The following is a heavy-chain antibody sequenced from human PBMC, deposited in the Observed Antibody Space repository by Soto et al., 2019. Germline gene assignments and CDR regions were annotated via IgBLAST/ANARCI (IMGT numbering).Heavy chain of an antibody. CDR2: ISWNSGSI. CDR3: AKDRSGWFLPTDNYFDE. J-gene: IGHJ4*02. CDR1: GFTFDDYA. V-gene: IGHV3-9*01. Sequence: EVQLVESGGGLVQPGRSLRLSCAASGFTFDDYAMHWVRQAPGKGLEWVSGISWNSGSIGYADSVKGRFTISRDNAKNSLYLQMNSLRVEHAALYYCAKDRSGWFLPTDNYFDELGQGTLVTVSS. D-gene: IGHD6-19*01.